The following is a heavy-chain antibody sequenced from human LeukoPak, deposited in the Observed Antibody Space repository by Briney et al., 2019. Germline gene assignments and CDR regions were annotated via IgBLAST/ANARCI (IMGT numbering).Heavy chain of an antibody. D-gene: IGHD3-16*01. CDR3: AKGDKMLTWRRTYNRFDP. V-gene: IGHV3-9*01. Sequence: PGRSLRLSCVASGFTFHDYAMHWVRQAPGKGLEWVSSISWNSNIIGYADSVKGRFTISRDNAKNSLYLQMNSLRAEDTAVYFCAKGDKMLTWRRTYNRFDPWGQGTLVTVSS. CDR2: ISWNSNII. J-gene: IGHJ5*02. CDR1: GFTFHDYA.